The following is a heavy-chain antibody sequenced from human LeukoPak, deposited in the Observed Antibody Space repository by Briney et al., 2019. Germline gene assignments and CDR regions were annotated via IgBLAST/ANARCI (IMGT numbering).Heavy chain of an antibody. CDR1: GFTFSGSN. D-gene: IGHD3-10*01. CDR3: ARYSGTYRDY. J-gene: IGHJ4*02. V-gene: IGHV3-21*01. CDR2: ITSGGSYI. Sequence: GGSLRLSCAASGFTFSGSNMNLVRQAPGKGLEWVSSITSGGSYIFYADSVKGRFTISRDNAKNSLYLQMNSMRAEDTAVYYCARYSGTYRDYWGQGTLVTVSS.